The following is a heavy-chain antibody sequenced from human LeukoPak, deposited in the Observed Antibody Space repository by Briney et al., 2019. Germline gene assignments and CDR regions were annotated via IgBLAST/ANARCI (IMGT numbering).Heavy chain of an antibody. CDR1: GGSISSGDHY. J-gene: IGHJ4*02. CDR3: ARGFGYDFADY. V-gene: IGHV4-30-4*01. D-gene: IGHD2-2*01. CDR2: ITLYSDTT. Sequence: SQTLSLTCSVSGGSISSGDHYWTWIRQPPGGGLEWVGFITLYSDTTSYNPSLKSRLMISIDTSKNQFSLTLTSVTAADTAVYFCARGFGYDFADYWGQGILVTVSS.